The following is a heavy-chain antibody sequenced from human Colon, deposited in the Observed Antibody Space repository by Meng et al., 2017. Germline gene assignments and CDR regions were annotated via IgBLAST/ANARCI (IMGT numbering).Heavy chain of an antibody. CDR3: AGGSGWLCDI. V-gene: IGHV3-7*04. CDR2: IRQDSSDK. CDR1: TSTFENYY. J-gene: IGHJ3*02. D-gene: IGHD6-19*01. Sequence: GESLKISCEASTSTFENYYMTWVRQAPGKGLEWVANIRQDSSDKHYADSVKGRFTISRDNAKKSLYLQINSLRAEDTAMYYCAGGSGWLCDIWGQGTMGTVSS.